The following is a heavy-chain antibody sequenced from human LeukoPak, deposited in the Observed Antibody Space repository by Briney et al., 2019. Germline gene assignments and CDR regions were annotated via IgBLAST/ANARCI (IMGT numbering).Heavy chain of an antibody. Sequence: SETLSLTCTVSGGSISSYYWSWTRQPPGKGLEWIGYIYYSGSTNYNPSLKSRVTISVDTSKNQFSLKLSSVTAADTAVYYCARHWVKTRSYFDLWGRGTLVTVSS. CDR3: ARHWVKTRSYFDL. V-gene: IGHV4-59*08. J-gene: IGHJ2*01. D-gene: IGHD2-21*01. CDR1: GGSISSYY. CDR2: IYYSGST.